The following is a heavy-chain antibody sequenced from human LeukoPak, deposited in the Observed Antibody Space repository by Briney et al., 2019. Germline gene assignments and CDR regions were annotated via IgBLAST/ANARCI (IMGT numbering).Heavy chain of an antibody. V-gene: IGHV1-2*02. CDR1: GYTFTDYY. D-gene: IGHD3-10*01. Sequence: ASVKVSCKASGYTFTDYYMHWVRQAPGQGLGWMGWINPNSGDTKYAQKFQGRVTMTRDTSISTACMEVNRLRSDDTAVYYCAKPGGSGTFYNGGYNWFDPWGQGTLVTVSS. CDR2: INPNSGDT. J-gene: IGHJ5*02. CDR3: AKPGGSGTFYNGGYNWFDP.